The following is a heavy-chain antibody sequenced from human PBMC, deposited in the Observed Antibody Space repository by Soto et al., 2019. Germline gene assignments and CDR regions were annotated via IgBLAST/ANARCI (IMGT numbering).Heavy chain of an antibody. Sequence: GSLRLSCAASGFTLNEYYMSWIRQAPGKGLEWISYSSNSGTFARYADSVKGRFSISRDNAKNSLYLQINSLRGDDTAIYYCARSGDNYNLLDYWGQGTPVTVSS. CDR2: SSNSGTFA. J-gene: IGHJ4*02. D-gene: IGHD1-1*01. CDR3: ARSGDNYNLLDY. CDR1: GFTLNEYY. V-gene: IGHV3-11*06.